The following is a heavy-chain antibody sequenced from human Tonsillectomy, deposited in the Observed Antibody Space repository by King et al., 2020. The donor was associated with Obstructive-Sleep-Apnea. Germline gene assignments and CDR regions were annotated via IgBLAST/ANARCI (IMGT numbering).Heavy chain of an antibody. CDR1: GFTFSNAW. D-gene: IGHD2-21*02. V-gene: IGHV3-15*01. CDR2: IKSKTNGETT. CDR3: TTDDCGGDCYFRY. J-gene: IGHJ4*02. Sequence: QLVQSGGGLVKSGGSLRLSCATSGFTFSNAWMSWVRQAPGKGLEWVGRIKSKTNGETTDYAAPVKGRVTISRDDSQNTLYLDMNSLKSDDTAVYYCTTDDCGGDCYFRYWGQGTLVTVSS.